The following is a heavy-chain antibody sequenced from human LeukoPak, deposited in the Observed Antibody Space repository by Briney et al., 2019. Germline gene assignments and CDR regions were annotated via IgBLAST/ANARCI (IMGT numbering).Heavy chain of an antibody. CDR3: ARPGGRKVTPFDY. Sequence: SETLSLTCTVSGGSISRHYWSWLRQPPGKGLEGIGCIYYSGSTNYNPSLKRRFTISVDTSKNQFSLNLHSVTAADTAVYYCARPGGRKVTPFDYWGQGILVTVSS. CDR2: IYYSGST. CDR1: GGSISRHY. V-gene: IGHV4-59*08. D-gene: IGHD2-15*01. J-gene: IGHJ4*02.